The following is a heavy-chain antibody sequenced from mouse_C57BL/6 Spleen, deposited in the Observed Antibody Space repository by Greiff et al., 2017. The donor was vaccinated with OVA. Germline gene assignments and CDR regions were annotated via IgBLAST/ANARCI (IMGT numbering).Heavy chain of an antibody. CDR1: GFTIKDDY. Sequence: VQLQQSGAELVRPGASVKLSCTASGFTIKDDYMHWVKQRPEQGLEWIGWIDPENGDTEYASKFQGKATITADTSSNTAYLQLSSLTSEDAAVYYCTTDYSNPGVWGTGTTVTVSA. CDR2: IDPENGDT. D-gene: IGHD2-5*01. CDR3: TTDYSNPGV. J-gene: IGHJ1*03. V-gene: IGHV14-4*01.